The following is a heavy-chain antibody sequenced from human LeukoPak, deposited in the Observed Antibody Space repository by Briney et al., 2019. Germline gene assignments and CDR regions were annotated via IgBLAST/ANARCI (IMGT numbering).Heavy chain of an antibody. V-gene: IGHV3-30*02. J-gene: IGHJ4*02. CDR2: IRYDGSNK. Sequence: GGSLRLSCAASGFTFSSYGMHWVRQAPGKGLEWVAFIRYDGSNKYYADSVKGRFTISRDNSKNTLYLQMNSLRAEDTAVYYCATLGYCSSTSCFPDYWGQGTLVTVSS. D-gene: IGHD2-2*01. CDR3: ATLGYCSSTSCFPDY. CDR1: GFTFSSYG.